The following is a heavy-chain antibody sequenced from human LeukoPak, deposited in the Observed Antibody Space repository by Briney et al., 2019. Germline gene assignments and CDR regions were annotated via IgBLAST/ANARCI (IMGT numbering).Heavy chain of an antibody. J-gene: IGHJ6*03. CDR2: IYYTGST. Sequence: PSETLSLTCTVSGGSIRSSSYYWGWIRQPPGKGLEWIGCIYYTGSTNYNPSLKSRVTISVDTSKNQFSLKLSSVTAADTAVYYCARLTKNDSGSFRFGKKKRGYMDVWGKGTTVTISS. CDR1: GGSIRSSSYY. D-gene: IGHD3-10*01. CDR3: ARLTKNDSGSFRFGKKKRGYMDV. V-gene: IGHV4-39*07.